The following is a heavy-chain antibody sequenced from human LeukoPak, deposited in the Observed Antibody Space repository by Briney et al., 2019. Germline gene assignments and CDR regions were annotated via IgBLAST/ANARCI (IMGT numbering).Heavy chain of an antibody. V-gene: IGHV3-13*01. CDR3: VRVGIQVSGIDEIDY. D-gene: IGHD6-19*01. CDR1: GFTFRSYD. Sequence: GGSLRLSCAASGFTFRSYDMHWVRQVTGKGLEWVSAVGISGDTYYAGSVKGRFTISRENAKNSLYLQMNSLTAGDTAVYYCVRVGIQVSGIDEIDYWGQGTLVTVSS. CDR2: VGISGDT. J-gene: IGHJ4*02.